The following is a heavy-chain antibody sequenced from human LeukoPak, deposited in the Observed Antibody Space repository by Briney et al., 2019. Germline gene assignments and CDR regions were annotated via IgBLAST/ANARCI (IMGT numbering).Heavy chain of an antibody. J-gene: IGHJ4*02. V-gene: IGHV3-7*03. CDR3: ASNYGG. D-gene: IGHD4-11*01. CDR1: GFDFSNYW. CDR2: IKQDGSEK. Sequence: PGGSLRLSCAASGFDFSNYWMYWVRQAPGKGLEWVANIKQDGSEKYYVDSVRGRFTISRDNAKNSLSLQMNSLRAEDTAVYYCASNYGGWDQGTLVTVSS.